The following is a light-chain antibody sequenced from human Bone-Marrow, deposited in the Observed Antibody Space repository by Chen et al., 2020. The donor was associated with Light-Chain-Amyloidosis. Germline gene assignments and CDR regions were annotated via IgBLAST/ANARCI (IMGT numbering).Light chain of an antibody. CDR1: DLPTKY. J-gene: IGLJ2*01. CDR3: QSADSSGTYDVI. CDR2: RDT. V-gene: IGLV3-25*03. Sequence: SYELTQPPSVSVSPGHTARITCSGDDLPTKYAYWYQQKPGQAPVLVRHRDTERPSGISERFSGSSSGTTATLTISGVQAEDEADYHCQSADSSGTYDVIFGGGTKLTVL.